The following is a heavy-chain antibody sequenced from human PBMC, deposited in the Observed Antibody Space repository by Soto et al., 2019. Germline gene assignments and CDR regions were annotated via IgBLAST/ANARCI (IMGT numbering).Heavy chain of an antibody. CDR3: ASFRGVVTTGLGEYSFDY. D-gene: IGHD3-16*01. CDR1: GGSISSSSYY. V-gene: IGHV4-39*01. CDR2: IYYSGST. Sequence: LETLSLTCAVSGGSISSSSYYWGWIRQPPGKGLEWIGSIYYSGSTYYNPSLKSRVTISVDTSKNQFSLKLSSVTAADTAVYYCASFRGVVTTGLGEYSFDYWGQGTLVTVS. J-gene: IGHJ4*02.